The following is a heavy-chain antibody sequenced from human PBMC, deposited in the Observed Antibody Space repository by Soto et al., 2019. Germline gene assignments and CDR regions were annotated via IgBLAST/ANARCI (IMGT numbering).Heavy chain of an antibody. CDR3: AKGVVVVPAAMFLYFDY. CDR2: ISGSGGST. CDR1: GFTFSSYA. J-gene: IGHJ4*02. V-gene: IGHV3-23*01. D-gene: IGHD2-2*01. Sequence: GGSLRLSCAASGFTFSSYAMSWVRQAPGKGLEWVSAISGSGGSTYYADSVKGRFTISRDNSKNTLYLQMNSLRAEDTAVYYYAKGVVVVPAAMFLYFDYWGQGTLVTVSS.